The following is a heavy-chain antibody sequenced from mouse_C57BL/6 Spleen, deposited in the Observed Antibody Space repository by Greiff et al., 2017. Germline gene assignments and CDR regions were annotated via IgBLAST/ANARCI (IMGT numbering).Heavy chain of an antibody. CDR2: IDPSDSYT. CDR3: ARGRQLFYAMDY. Sequence: QVQLQQSGAELVRPGTSVKLSCKASGYTFTSYWMHWVKQRPGQGLEWLGVIDPSDSYTNYNQKFKGKATLTVDTSSSTAYMQLSSLTSEDSAVYYCARGRQLFYAMDYWGQGTSVTVSS. CDR1: GYTFTSYW. V-gene: IGHV1-59*01. D-gene: IGHD6-1*01. J-gene: IGHJ4*01.